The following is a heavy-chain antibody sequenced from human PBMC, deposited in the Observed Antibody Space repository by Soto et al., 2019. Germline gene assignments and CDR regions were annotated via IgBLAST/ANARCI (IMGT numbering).Heavy chain of an antibody. Sequence: GGSLRLSCAAYGFTVSNYWMHWVRQVPGKGLVWVSRLNSDGRNAFYADSVKGRFTISRDKDKNTLYLQMNDLRDEDTAVYYCARDMWSTTGYYYNLDVWSQGTTVTVSS. CDR3: ARDMWSTTGYYYNLDV. V-gene: IGHV3-74*01. D-gene: IGHD2-21*01. J-gene: IGHJ6*02. CDR2: LNSDGRNA. CDR1: GFTVSNYW.